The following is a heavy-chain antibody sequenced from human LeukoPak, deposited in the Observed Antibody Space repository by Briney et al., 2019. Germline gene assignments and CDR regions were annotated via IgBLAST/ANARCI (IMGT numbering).Heavy chain of an antibody. Sequence: SETLSLTCTVSGGSISSYYWSWIRQPPGKGLEWIGYIYYSGSTNYNPSLKSRVTISVDSYKNQFSLQLSSVTSADTAAYYDGPRQHDICSGYPISSNYYYYYGMDVWGQGTTVTVSS. CDR1: GGSISSYY. J-gene: IGHJ6*02. CDR3: GPRQHDICSGYPISSNYYYYYGMDV. D-gene: IGHD3-3*01. CDR2: IYYSGST. V-gene: IGHV4-59*08.